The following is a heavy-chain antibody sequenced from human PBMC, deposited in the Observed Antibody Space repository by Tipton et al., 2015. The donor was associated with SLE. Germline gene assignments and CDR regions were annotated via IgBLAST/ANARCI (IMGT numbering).Heavy chain of an antibody. CDR3: ARQNRGYCSGGVCDRDADY. CDR1: GGAFSGYS. D-gene: IGHD2-15*01. CDR2: LHHSGIT. J-gene: IGHJ4*02. V-gene: IGHV4-34*01. Sequence: TLSLTCAVDGGAFSGYSWTWIRQSPGKGLEWIGELHHSGITNYNPSLKSRVTISVDTSTNHCTLKMSSVTAADTAVYYCARQNRGYCSGGVCDRDADYWGQGPPVSVSS.